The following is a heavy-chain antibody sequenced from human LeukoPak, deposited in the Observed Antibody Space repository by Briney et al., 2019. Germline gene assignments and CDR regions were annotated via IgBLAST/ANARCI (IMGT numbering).Heavy chain of an antibody. CDR3: ASLGYYYYMDV. J-gene: IGHJ6*03. V-gene: IGHV3-21*01. CDR2: ISSSSSYI. Sequence: GGSLRLSCAASGFTFSTHWMSWVRQAPGKGLEWVSSISSSSSYIYYADSVKGRFTISRDNAKNSLYLQMNSLRAEDTAVYYCASLGYYYYMDVWGKGTTVTVSS. D-gene: IGHD3-16*01. CDR1: GFTFSTHW.